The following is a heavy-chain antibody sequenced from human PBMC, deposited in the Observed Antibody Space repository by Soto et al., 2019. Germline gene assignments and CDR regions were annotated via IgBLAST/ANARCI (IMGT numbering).Heavy chain of an antibody. Sequence: EVQLVESRGGVVRPGGSLRLSCAASGFTFSYYWMHWVRQAPGKGLVWVSRIHSDGSSTTYADFVKGRFIISRDNARNTVDLQTNSVRVEDTAVYYCARGDRGSFDLWGQGTVVTVSS. CDR2: IHSDGSST. D-gene: IGHD1-26*01. J-gene: IGHJ3*01. CDR3: ARGDRGSFDL. CDR1: GFTFSYYW. V-gene: IGHV3-74*01.